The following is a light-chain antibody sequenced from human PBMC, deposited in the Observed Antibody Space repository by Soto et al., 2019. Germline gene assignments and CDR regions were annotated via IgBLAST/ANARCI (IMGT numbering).Light chain of an antibody. CDR1: QSVTTN. Sequence: EIVLTQSPATLSVSPGERATLSCRASQSVTTNLAWYQQKPGQVPRLLISGASTRATDIPARFSGSGSGTELTLTISSLQSEDLAVYYGQQLDSWPITFGQGTRLEIK. CDR3: QQLDSWPIT. J-gene: IGKJ5*01. CDR2: GAS. V-gene: IGKV3-15*01.